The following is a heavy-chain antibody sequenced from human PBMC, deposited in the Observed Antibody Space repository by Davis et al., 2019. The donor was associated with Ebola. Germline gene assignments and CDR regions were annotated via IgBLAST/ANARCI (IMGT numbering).Heavy chain of an antibody. CDR3: ARHLIVAPWGYDP. D-gene: IGHD3-22*01. V-gene: IGHV3-21*01. CDR1: GFTFSSYG. CDR2: ISSSSSYI. J-gene: IGHJ5*02. Sequence: GESPKTLRAASGFTFSSYGMHWVRHAPGKGLEWVSSISSSSSYIYYADSVKGRFTISRDNAKNSLYLQMNSLRAEDTAVYYCARHLIVAPWGYDPWGQGTLVTVSS.